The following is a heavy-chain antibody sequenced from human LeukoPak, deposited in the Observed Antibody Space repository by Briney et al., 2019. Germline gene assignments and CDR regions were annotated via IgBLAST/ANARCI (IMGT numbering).Heavy chain of an antibody. CDR1: GRSFSGYY. Sequence: SETLSLTCAVSGRSFSGYYWYWIRQPPGKGLEWIGEINPGESTNYNPSLKSRATLSVDTSKNQFSLKLISVTAADTAVYYCARGRTYYYDTSGYYPSIYYGMDVWGQGTTVIVSS. V-gene: IGHV4-34*01. J-gene: IGHJ6*02. CDR2: INPGEST. CDR3: ARGRTYYYDTSGYYPSIYYGMDV. D-gene: IGHD3-22*01.